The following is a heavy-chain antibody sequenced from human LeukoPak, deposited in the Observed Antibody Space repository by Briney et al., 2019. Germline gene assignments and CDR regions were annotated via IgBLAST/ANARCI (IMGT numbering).Heavy chain of an antibody. V-gene: IGHV3-48*01. J-gene: IGHJ4*02. Sequence: GGSLRLSCAASGFTFSSYSMNWVRQAPGKGLEWVSYISSSSSTIYYADSVKGRFTISRDNSKNTLYLQMNSLRAEDTAVYYCAKDSITIFGVVRSTTYYFDYWGQGTLVTVSS. CDR1: GFTFSSYS. CDR2: ISSSSSTI. D-gene: IGHD3-3*01. CDR3: AKDSITIFGVVRSTTYYFDY.